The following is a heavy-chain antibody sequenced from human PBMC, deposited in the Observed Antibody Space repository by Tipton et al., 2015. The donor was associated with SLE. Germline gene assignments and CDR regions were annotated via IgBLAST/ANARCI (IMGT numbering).Heavy chain of an antibody. V-gene: IGHV3-7*01. Sequence: SLRLSCIYSGLSVNVMNWVRQAPGQGLEWVANIHEDGGEKYYVDSVKGRFTISRDNADNSVFLQMNILRADDTAVYYCAKDRARTATYYFDSWGQGALVTVSS. CDR1: GLSVNV. J-gene: IGHJ4*02. CDR2: IHEDGGEK. CDR3: AKDRARTATYYFDS. D-gene: IGHD2-21*02.